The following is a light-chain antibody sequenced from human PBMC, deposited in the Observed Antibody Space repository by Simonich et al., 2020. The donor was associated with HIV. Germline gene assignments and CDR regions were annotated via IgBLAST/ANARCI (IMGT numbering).Light chain of an antibody. Sequence: DIQMTQSPSTLSASVGNRVSITCRASQTISNWLAWYQQKPREALKLLIYKASTLKSGVPSRFSGSGSGTEFTLTISSLQPDDFATYYCQQFNSYSYTLGQGTKLEIK. J-gene: IGKJ2*01. CDR1: QTISNW. CDR2: KAS. V-gene: IGKV1-5*03. CDR3: QQFNSYSYT.